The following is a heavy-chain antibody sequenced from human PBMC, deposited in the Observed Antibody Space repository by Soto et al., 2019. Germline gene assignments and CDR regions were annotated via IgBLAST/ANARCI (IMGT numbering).Heavy chain of an antibody. CDR3: ARDALRYFDWFRDFDY. V-gene: IGHV1-18*01. J-gene: IGHJ4*02. Sequence: APVKVSSQASGYTLTSYGISWVRQAPGQGLEWMGWISAYNGNTNYAQKLQGRVTMTTDTSTSTAYMELRSLRSDDTAVYYCARDALRYFDWFRDFDYWGQGTLVTVSS. CDR1: GYTLTSYG. D-gene: IGHD3-9*01. CDR2: ISAYNGNT.